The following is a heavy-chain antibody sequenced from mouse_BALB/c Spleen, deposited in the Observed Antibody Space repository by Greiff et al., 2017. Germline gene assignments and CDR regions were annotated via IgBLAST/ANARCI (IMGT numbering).Heavy chain of an antibody. J-gene: IGHJ1*01. Sequence: KLVESGGGLVKPGGSLKLSCAASGFTFSSYAMSWVRQTPEKRLEWVASISSGGSTYYPDSVKGRFTISRDNARNILYLQMSSLRSEDTAMYYCATYDYGWYFDVWGAGTTVTVSS. D-gene: IGHD2-4*01. CDR1: GFTFSSYA. V-gene: IGHV5-6-5*01. CDR3: ATYDYGWYFDV. CDR2: ISSGGST.